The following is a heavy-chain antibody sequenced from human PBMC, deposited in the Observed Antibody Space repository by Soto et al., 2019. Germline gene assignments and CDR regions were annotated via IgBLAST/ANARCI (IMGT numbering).Heavy chain of an antibody. CDR3: ARHDYGPHDPNYYGMDV. Sequence: QLQLQESGPGLVKPSETLSLTCTVSGGSISSSSYYWGWIRQPPGKGLEWFGSIYYSGSTYYNPFLKSRVTISVDTSKNQFSLKLSSVTAADTAVYYCARHDYGPHDPNYYGMDVWGQGTTVTVSS. J-gene: IGHJ6*02. D-gene: IGHD4-17*01. CDR2: IYYSGST. CDR1: GGSISSSSYY. V-gene: IGHV4-39*01.